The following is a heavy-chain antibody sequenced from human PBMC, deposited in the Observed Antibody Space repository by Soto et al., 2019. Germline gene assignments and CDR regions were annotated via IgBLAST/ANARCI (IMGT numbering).Heavy chain of an antibody. CDR1: GGSISSGGYY. Sequence: SETLSLTCTVSGGSISSGGYYWSWIRQHPGKGLEWIGYIYYSGSTYYNPSLKSRVTISVDTSKNQFSLKLSSVTAADTAVYYCARDLGTIFGVVINWDAFDIWGQGTMVTVSS. CDR3: ARDLGTIFGVVINWDAFDI. J-gene: IGHJ3*02. CDR2: IYYSGST. V-gene: IGHV4-31*03. D-gene: IGHD3-3*01.